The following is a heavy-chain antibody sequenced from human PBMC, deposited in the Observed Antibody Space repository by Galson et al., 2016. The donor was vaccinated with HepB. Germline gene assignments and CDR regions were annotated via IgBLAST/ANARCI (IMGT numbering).Heavy chain of an antibody. J-gene: IGHJ4*02. D-gene: IGHD5-24*01. V-gene: IGHV2-70*01. CDR1: GFSLSTSGMC. CDR2: IDWEDDK. CDR3: ARINRHGYNNYYFDY. Sequence: PALVKPTQTLTLTCTFSGFSLSTSGMCVSWIRQPPGTALEWLAFIDWEDDKYYNISLRTRLTISKDTSKNQVVLTMTDMAPGDTARYYCARINRHGYNNYYFDYWGQGTLVSAAS.